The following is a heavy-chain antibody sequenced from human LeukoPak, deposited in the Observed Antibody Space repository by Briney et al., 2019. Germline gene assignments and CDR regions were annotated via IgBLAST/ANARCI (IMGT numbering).Heavy chain of an antibody. CDR1: GFTVSTNY. D-gene: IGHD7-27*01. Sequence: PGGSLRLSCAVSGFTVSTNYMTWVRQAPGKGLEWVPVIYTGGSTYYADSVKGRFTISRDNSKNTLYLQMNSLRTEDTAVYYCARRLPTAWGADYWGQGTLVTVSS. V-gene: IGHV3-53*01. CDR3: ARRLPTAWGADY. J-gene: IGHJ4*02. CDR2: IYTGGST.